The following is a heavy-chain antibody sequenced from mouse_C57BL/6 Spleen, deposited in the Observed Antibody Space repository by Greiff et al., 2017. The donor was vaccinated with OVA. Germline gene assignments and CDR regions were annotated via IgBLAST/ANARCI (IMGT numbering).Heavy chain of an antibody. V-gene: IGHV3-6*01. CDR2: ISYDGSN. Sequence: DVQLQESGPGLVKPSQSLSLTCSVTGYSITSGYYWNWIRQFPGNKLEWMGYISYDGSNNYNPSLKNRISITRDTSKNQFFLKLNSVTTEDTATYYCARDLGDYWGQGTTLTVSS. J-gene: IGHJ2*01. CDR1: GYSITSGYY. CDR3: ARDLGDY. D-gene: IGHD3-3*01.